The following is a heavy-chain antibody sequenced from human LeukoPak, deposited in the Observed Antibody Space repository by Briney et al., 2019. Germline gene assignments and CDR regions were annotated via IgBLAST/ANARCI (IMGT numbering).Heavy chain of an antibody. D-gene: IGHD2-2*01. V-gene: IGHV4-39*01. Sequence: SKTLSLTCTVSGGSISSSSYYWGWIRPPPGKGLEWIGSIYYSGSTYYNPSLKSRVTISVDTSKNQFSLKLSSVTAADTAVYYCAGLLYCSSTSCYYYGMDVWGQGTTVTVSS. J-gene: IGHJ6*02. CDR1: GGSISSSSYY. CDR3: AGLLYCSSTSCYYYGMDV. CDR2: IYYSGST.